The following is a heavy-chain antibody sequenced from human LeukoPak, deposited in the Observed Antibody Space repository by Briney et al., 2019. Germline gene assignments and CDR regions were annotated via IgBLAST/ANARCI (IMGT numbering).Heavy chain of an antibody. CDR1: GGSFSGYY. D-gene: IGHD3-10*01. V-gene: IGHV4-34*01. Sequence: SETLSLTCAVHGGSFSGYYWSWIRLPPGKGLEWIGEINHSGSTNYNPSLKSRVTISVDTSKNQFSLKLSSVTAADTAVYYCARGVRRFGELLDWGQGTLVTVSS. CDR3: ARGVRRFGELLD. CDR2: INHSGST. J-gene: IGHJ4*02.